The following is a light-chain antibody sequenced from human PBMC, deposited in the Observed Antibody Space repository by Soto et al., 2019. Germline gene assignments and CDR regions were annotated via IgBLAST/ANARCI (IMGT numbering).Light chain of an antibody. CDR3: QHCDYLPI. CDR2: DAS. CDR1: QDITSY. Sequence: DIQMTQSPSSLSASVGDRVTITCQASQDITSYLNWYQHKPGKAPKLLIYDASILEAGVPSRFLGSGSETDFTFTISSLQPEDVATYYCQHCDYLPIFGPGTTVAFK. V-gene: IGKV1-33*01. J-gene: IGKJ3*01.